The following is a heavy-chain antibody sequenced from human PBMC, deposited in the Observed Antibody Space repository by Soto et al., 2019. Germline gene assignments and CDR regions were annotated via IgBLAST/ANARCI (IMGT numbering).Heavy chain of an antibody. V-gene: IGHV3-7*05. CDR2: IKKDGSKI. Sequence: EVQLVESGGDLVQPGGSLRLSCAASGFSFGSSWMTWVRQAPGKGLEWVANIKKDGSKINYLDSVRGRFTVSRDNAKNSLYLVMISLRAEDTALYYCARDVSPGSSSLYLDAFDIWGQGTMVTVSS. J-gene: IGHJ3*02. CDR1: GFSFGSSW. D-gene: IGHD6-13*01. CDR3: ARDVSPGSSSLYLDAFDI.